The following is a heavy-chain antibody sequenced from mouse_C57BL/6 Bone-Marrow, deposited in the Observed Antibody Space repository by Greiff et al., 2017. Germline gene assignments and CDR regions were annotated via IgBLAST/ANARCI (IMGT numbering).Heavy chain of an antibody. J-gene: IGHJ1*03. V-gene: IGHV2-5*01. Sequence: VQGVESGPGLVQPSQCLSITCTVSGFSLTSYGVHWVRQSPGKGLEWLGVIWSGGSTDYYAALMSRLIITKDNAKSQVFFKMNRLQADDTAMYYCARRGSSYGYFDGWGTGTTVTVSS. CDR1: GFSLTSYG. CDR3: ARRGSSYGYFDG. D-gene: IGHD1-1*01. CDR2: IWSGGST.